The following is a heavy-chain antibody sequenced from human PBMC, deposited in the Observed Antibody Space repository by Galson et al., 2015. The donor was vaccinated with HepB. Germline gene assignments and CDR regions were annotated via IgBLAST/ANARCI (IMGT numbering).Heavy chain of an antibody. V-gene: IGHV1-2*02. D-gene: IGHD6-6*01. Sequence: SVKVSCKASGYTFSGHYMHWVRQAPGQGLEWMGWINPNSGGTNYAQNFQGRVTMTKDTSISTVYMELTRLNFDDTAIYFCARETLARPDYNWFDPWGQGTVVTVSS. CDR2: INPNSGGT. CDR3: ARETLARPDYNWFDP. J-gene: IGHJ5*02. CDR1: GYTFSGHY.